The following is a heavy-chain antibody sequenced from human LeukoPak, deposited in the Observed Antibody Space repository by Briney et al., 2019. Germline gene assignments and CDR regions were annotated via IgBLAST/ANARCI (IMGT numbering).Heavy chain of an antibody. Sequence: SVKVSCKASGYTFTSYGISWVRQAPGQGLEWMGRIIPILGIANYAQKFQGRVTITADKSTSTAYMELSSLRSEDTAVYYCARDELGSYYDSSGYYHDYWGQGTLVTVSS. CDR1: GYTFTSYG. J-gene: IGHJ4*02. CDR2: IIPILGIA. D-gene: IGHD3-22*01. V-gene: IGHV1-69*04. CDR3: ARDELGSYYDSSGYYHDY.